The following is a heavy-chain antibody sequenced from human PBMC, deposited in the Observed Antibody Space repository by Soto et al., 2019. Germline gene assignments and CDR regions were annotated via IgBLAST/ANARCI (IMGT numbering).Heavy chain of an antibody. CDR2: IYYSGST. V-gene: IGHV4-39*01. CDR1: GGSISSSSYY. J-gene: IGHJ5*02. CDR3: ARRLGRRELLREGGWFDP. D-gene: IGHD1-26*01. Sequence: QLQLQESGPGLVKPSETLSLTCTVSGGSISSSSYYWGWIRQPPGKGLEWIGSIYYSGSTYYNPSLKSRVTISVDTSKNQFSLKLSSVTAADTAVYYCARRLGRRELLREGGWFDPWGQGTLVTVSS.